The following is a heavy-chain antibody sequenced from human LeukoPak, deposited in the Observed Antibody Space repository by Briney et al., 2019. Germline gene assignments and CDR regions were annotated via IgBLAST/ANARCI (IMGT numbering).Heavy chain of an antibody. CDR2: IIPIFGTA. CDR3: ARDRFYYDDSSGSLPGDY. V-gene: IGHV1-69*13. Sequence: GASVKVSCKASGGTFSSYAISWVRQAPGQGLEWMGGIIPIFGTANYAQKFQGRVTITADESTSTAYMELSSLRSEDTAVYYCARDRFYYDDSSGSLPGDYWGQGTLVTVSS. D-gene: IGHD3-22*01. CDR1: GGTFSSYA. J-gene: IGHJ4*02.